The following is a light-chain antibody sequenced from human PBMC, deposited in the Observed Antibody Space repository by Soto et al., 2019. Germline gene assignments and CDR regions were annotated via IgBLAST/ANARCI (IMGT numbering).Light chain of an antibody. J-gene: IGLJ1*01. Sequence: QSALTQPASVSGSPGQSITISCTGTSSDIGGYNYVSWYQQHPGKAPKLIINYVTNRPAGVSNRFSGSKSGNTAYLTISGLQADDEGDYYCSSYTSTASYVFGTGTKLTVL. V-gene: IGLV2-14*03. CDR2: YVT. CDR3: SSYTSTASYV. CDR1: SSDIGGYNY.